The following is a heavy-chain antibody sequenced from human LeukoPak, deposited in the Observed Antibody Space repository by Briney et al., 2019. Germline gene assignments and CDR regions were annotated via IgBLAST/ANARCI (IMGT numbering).Heavy chain of an antibody. V-gene: IGHV1-18*01. D-gene: IGHD2-2*01. CDR2: IGAYNGNT. J-gene: IGHJ6*02. CDR3: ARDIVVVPAAGAYGMDV. Sequence: ASVKVSYKASGYTFASYGISWVRQAPGQGLEWMGWIGAYNGNTNYAQKLQGRVTMTTDTSTSTAYMELRSLRSDDTAVYYCARDIVVVPAAGAYGMDVWGQGTTVTVSS. CDR1: GYTFASYG.